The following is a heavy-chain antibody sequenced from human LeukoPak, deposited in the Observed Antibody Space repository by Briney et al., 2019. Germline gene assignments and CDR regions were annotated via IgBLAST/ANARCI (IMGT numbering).Heavy chain of an antibody. V-gene: IGHV3-30*09. D-gene: IGHD3-10*01. CDR1: GPTFRKLS. CDR2: ISYDGNTK. Sequence: GALRPPCASNGPTFRKLSVARVRQAPGKGLGGGAGISYDGNTKYYADSVKGRFAITRDNSKNTLFLQMNSLRAEDTAVYYCAKGVGGSANYYYMDVWGKGTTVTVSS. CDR3: AKGVGGSANYYYMDV. J-gene: IGHJ6*03.